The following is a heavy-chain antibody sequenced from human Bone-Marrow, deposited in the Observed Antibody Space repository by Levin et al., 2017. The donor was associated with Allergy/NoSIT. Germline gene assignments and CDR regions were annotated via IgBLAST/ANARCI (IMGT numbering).Heavy chain of an antibody. V-gene: IGHV3-30*18. J-gene: IGHJ4*02. D-gene: IGHD3-10*01. Sequence: LSLTCAASGFTFSNHGIHWVRQAPGKGLEWVALISYDGTNKYYADSVKGRFTISRDNSKNTLYLQMNSLRAEDTAVYYCAKEEYYYGSGSCDYWGQGTLVTVSS. CDR3: AKEEYYYGSGSCDY. CDR1: GFTFSNHG. CDR2: ISYDGTNK.